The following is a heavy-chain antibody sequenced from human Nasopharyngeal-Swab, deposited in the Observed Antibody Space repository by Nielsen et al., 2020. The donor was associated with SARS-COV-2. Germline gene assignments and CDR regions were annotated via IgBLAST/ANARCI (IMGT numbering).Heavy chain of an antibody. Sequence: GEYLMISCAASGFTFSSYEMNWVRQAPGEGLEWVSYISSSGSTIYYADSVKGRFTISRDNAKNSLYLQMNSLRAEDTAVYYCAREGENDSSGYFSDAFDIWGQGTMVTVSS. CDR3: AREGENDSSGYFSDAFDI. V-gene: IGHV3-48*03. J-gene: IGHJ3*02. D-gene: IGHD3-22*01. CDR2: ISSSGSTI. CDR1: GFTFSSYE.